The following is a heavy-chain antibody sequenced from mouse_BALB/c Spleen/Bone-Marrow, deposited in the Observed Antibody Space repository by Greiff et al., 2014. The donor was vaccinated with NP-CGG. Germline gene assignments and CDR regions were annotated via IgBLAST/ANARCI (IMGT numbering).Heavy chain of an antibody. D-gene: IGHD1-1*01. CDR1: GFTFTDYY. CDR2: IRNKANGYTT. Sequence: EVKLQESGGGLVQPGGSLRLSCATSGFTFTDYYMSWVRQPPGKALEWLGFIRNKANGYTTEYSASVKGRFTVSRDNSQSILYLQMNTLRAEDSATYYCARDRVVALYWYFDVWGAGTTVTVSS. V-gene: IGHV7-3*02. CDR3: ARDRVVALYWYFDV. J-gene: IGHJ1*01.